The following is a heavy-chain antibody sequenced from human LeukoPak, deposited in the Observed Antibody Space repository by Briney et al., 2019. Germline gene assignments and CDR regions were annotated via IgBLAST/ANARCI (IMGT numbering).Heavy chain of an antibody. D-gene: IGHD3/OR15-3a*01. CDR3: AREFGLITSH. CDR2: ISDNGGST. J-gene: IGHJ1*01. Sequence: GSLRLSCAASGFXFSSYAMGWVRQAPGKGLEWVSSISDNGGSTYSADSVKGRFTISRDNSKNTLYLQMNSLRAEDTAVYYCAREFGLITSHWGQGTLVTVSS. V-gene: IGHV3-23*01. CDR1: GFXFSSYA.